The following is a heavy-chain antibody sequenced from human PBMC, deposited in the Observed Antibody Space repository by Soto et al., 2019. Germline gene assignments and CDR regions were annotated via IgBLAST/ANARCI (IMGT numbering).Heavy chain of an antibody. CDR2: IYPRDSET. J-gene: IGHJ5*02. CDR1: GYDFTNYW. CDR3: ALLSQDYCRGYTSYGSYYNWFDP. Sequence: PGESLKLSCRGSGYDFTNYWIAWVRQMPGKGLEWMGIIYPRDSETRYSPSFQGQVTISADQSINTAYLQWSTMEASHSAMYYCALLSQDYCRGYTSYGSYYNWFDPWGQGTLVTVSS. V-gene: IGHV5-51*01. D-gene: IGHD2-15*01.